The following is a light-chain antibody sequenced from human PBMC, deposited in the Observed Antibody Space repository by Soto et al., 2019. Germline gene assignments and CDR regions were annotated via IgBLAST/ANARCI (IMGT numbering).Light chain of an antibody. J-gene: IGKJ1*01. CDR3: HQRQRSLRT. Sequence: EIVLTQSPATLSSFPGDRVTLSCRASQAVNTRLAWYQHKPGQAPRLLIYLASNRAAGVPARFSGSGSGTDFTLTISDVEPEDFAVYYCHQRQRSLRTFGQGSKVDI. CDR2: LAS. V-gene: IGKV3D-11*01. CDR1: QAVNTR.